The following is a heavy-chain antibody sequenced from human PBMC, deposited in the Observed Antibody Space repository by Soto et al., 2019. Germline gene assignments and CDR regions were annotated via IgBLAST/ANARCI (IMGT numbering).Heavy chain of an antibody. CDR2: INQDGSES. D-gene: IGHD6-6*01. CDR1: GFTFSSYW. J-gene: IGHJ4*02. Sequence: GGSLRLSCAASGFTFSSYWMSWVRQAPGKGLEWVANINQDGSESYYVDSVKGRFTISRDNAKNSLFLQMNSLRAEDTAVYYCAKKPIPSSSWGPFHYWGQGTLVTVSS. V-gene: IGHV3-7*01. CDR3: AKKPIPSSSWGPFHY.